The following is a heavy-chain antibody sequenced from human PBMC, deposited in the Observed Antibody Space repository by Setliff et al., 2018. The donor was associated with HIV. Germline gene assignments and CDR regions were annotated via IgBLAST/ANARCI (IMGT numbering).Heavy chain of an antibody. J-gene: IGHJ4*02. CDR1: AFGFTNFA. CDR3: ATHYYGSGSYSKGYDY. V-gene: IGHV3-23*01. CDR2: ISGSGGST. D-gene: IGHD3-10*01. Sequence: GGSLRLSCSDSAFGFTNFAFSWVRQPPGRGLEWVSFISGSGGSTYYADSVRGRFTISRDNSRNRLYLQMNSLRPEDTAVYFCATHYYGSGSYSKGYDYWGQGTLVTVSS.